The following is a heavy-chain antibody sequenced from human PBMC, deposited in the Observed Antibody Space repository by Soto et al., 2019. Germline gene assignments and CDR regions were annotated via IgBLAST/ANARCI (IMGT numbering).Heavy chain of an antibody. CDR3: ANSGYDFGYYFDY. CDR1: GSPFTGIA. V-gene: IGHV3-23*01. Sequence: EVQLLESGGGLVQPGGPLGLSWPAPGSPFTGIALAWFPRAQGRGLEWVWAFSGSGGSTYYADSVKGRFTSSRDNSKNTLYLQMNSLRAEDTAVYYCANSGYDFGYYFDYWGQGTLVTVSS. D-gene: IGHD5-12*01. J-gene: IGHJ4*02. CDR2: FSGSGGST.